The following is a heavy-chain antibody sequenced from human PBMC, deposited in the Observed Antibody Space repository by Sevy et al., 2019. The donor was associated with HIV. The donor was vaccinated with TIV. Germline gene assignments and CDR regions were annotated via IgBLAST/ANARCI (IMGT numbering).Heavy chain of an antibody. CDR2: INHSGST. D-gene: IGHD2-2*01. J-gene: IGHJ5*02. V-gene: IGHV4-34*01. Sequence: SETLSLTCVVHGGSFSGYYWNWIRQPPGKGLEWIGEINHSGSTNYNTSLKSRVTISVDTSKTQFSLKLSSVTAADTAVYYCARAPPIVVVPGTPSWFDPWGQGTLVTVSS. CDR3: ARAPPIVVVPGTPSWFDP. CDR1: GGSFSGYY.